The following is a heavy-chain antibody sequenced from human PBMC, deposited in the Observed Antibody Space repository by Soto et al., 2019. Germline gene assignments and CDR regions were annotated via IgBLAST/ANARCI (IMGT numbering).Heavy chain of an antibody. V-gene: IGHV4-31*03. J-gene: IGHJ4*02. D-gene: IGHD3-22*01. CDR2: IYYSGST. CDR3: ARGYYYDSSGRTIGAFDY. Sequence: SETLSLTCTVSGGSISSGGYYWSWIRQHPGKGLEWIGYIYYSGSTYYNPSLKSRVTISVDTSKNQFSLKLSSVTAADTAVYYCARGYYYDSSGRTIGAFDYWGQGTLVTVSS. CDR1: GGSISSGGYY.